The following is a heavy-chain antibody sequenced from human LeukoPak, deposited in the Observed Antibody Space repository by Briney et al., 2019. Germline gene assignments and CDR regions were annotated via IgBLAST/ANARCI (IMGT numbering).Heavy chain of an antibody. D-gene: IGHD6-6*01. J-gene: IGHJ1*01. CDR3: ARGGAARLHFQN. Sequence: SETLSLTRTVSGGSISTYYWNWIRQPPGKGLEWIGYIYHSGSTNYNPSLQSRVTISVDTSKNQFSLNLNSVTAADTAVYYCARGGAARLHFQNWGQGTLVTVSS. CDR1: GGSISTYY. V-gene: IGHV4-59*01. CDR2: IYHSGST.